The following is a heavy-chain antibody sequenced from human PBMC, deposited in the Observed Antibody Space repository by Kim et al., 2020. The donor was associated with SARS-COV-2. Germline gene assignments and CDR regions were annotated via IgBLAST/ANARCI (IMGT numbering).Heavy chain of an antibody. D-gene: IGHD3-3*01. Sequence: ASVKVSCKAFGGSFDTYAVNWVRQAPGEGLEYLGGIIPSVGASNSAQKFQDRITITADASTSTAYMELSRLTSDDTAVYYCARDQAGDFWYFDLWGQGSLITVSS. CDR1: GGSFDTYA. CDR2: IIPSVGAS. V-gene: IGHV1-69*13. CDR3: ARDQAGDFWYFDL. J-gene: IGHJ4*02.